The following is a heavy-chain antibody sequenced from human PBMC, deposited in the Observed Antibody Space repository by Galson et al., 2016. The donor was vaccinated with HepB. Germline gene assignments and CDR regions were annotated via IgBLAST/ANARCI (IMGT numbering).Heavy chain of an antibody. V-gene: IGHV3-33*01. Sequence: SLRLSCAASGFTFKNYAIHWVRQAPGKGLEWVAVIWYDGSNRFHADSVKGRFAMSRDNSKSTAYLEMNSLRAEDTAVCYCAREVGDCSSTSCSGKMDVWGQGTTVTVSS. CDR3: AREVGDCSSTSCSGKMDV. CDR2: IWYDGSNR. J-gene: IGHJ6*02. CDR1: GFTFKNYA. D-gene: IGHD2-2*01.